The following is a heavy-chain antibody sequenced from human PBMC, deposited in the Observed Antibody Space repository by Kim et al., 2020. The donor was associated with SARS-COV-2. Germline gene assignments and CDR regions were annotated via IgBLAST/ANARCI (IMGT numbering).Heavy chain of an antibody. Sequence: AQGFTGRFVFSLDTSVSTAYLQISSLKAEDTAVYYCARDLLWFGESDFDYWGQGTLVTVSS. CDR3: ARDLLWFGESDFDY. V-gene: IGHV7-4-1*02. D-gene: IGHD3-10*01. J-gene: IGHJ4*02.